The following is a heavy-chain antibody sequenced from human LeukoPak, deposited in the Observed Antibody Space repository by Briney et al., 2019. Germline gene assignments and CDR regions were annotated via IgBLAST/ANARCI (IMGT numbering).Heavy chain of an antibody. CDR2: IYHSDST. V-gene: IGHV4-38-2*01. CDR3: ARTQSSGIVGATTHFEY. J-gene: IGHJ4*02. D-gene: IGHD1-26*01. CDR1: GYSFSSGYY. Sequence: SETLSLTCAVSGYSFSSGYYWAWIRQPPGKGLEWIGSIYHSDSTYYNPSLRSRVTISVDTSINQFYLRLTSVTAADSAVYFCARTQSSGIVGATTHFEYWGQGIPVTVSS.